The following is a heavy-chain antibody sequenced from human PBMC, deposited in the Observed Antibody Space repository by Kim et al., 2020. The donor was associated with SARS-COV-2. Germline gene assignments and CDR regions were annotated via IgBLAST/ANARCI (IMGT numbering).Heavy chain of an antibody. J-gene: IGHJ4*02. CDR3: AGASWYSVDF. CDR2: IHDSGST. V-gene: IGHV4-59*01. CDR1: GASMNYYY. D-gene: IGHD6-13*01. Sequence: SETLSLTCAVSGASMNYYYWSWLRQSPGKGLEWIGHIHDSGSTNYVPSLTSRVTMSLDTSRNQFSLKLNSVTAADTAVYYCAGASWYSVDFWGQRTVVTV.